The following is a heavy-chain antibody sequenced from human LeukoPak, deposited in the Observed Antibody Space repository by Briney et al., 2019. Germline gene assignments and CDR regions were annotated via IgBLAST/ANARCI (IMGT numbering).Heavy chain of an antibody. J-gene: IGHJ4*02. CDR2: IYYSGST. D-gene: IGHD3-3*01. Sequence: PSETMSLTCTVSGGSISSSSYYWGWIRQPPGKGLEWIGSIYYSGSTYYNPSLKSRVTISVDTSKNQFSLKLSSVTAADTAVYYCARHLRGGIFGFDYWRQGTLVTVSS. CDR3: ARHLRGGIFGFDY. V-gene: IGHV4-39*01. CDR1: GGSISSSSYY.